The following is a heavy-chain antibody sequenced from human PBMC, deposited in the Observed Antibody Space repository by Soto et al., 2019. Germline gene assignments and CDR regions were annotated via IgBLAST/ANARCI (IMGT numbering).Heavy chain of an antibody. D-gene: IGHD5-12*01. CDR1: GGSLTGYY. CDR2: IKDGGVT. V-gene: IGHV4-34*01. CDR3: ARGQEGVVATH. J-gene: IGHJ4*02. Sequence: QVQLQQWGAGLLKPSETLSLTCAVNGGSLTGYYWSWIRQPPGKGLEWIGEIKDGGVTNYSPSLKGRVTRSADTSKNQFSLNLNAVTAADTAVYCCARGQEGVVATHWDQGTLVTVSS.